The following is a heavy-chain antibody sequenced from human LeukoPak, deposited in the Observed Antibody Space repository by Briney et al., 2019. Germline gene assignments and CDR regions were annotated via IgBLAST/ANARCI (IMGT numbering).Heavy chain of an antibody. CDR3: ARGITMVRGVTHNWFDP. CDR2: MNPNSGNT. V-gene: IGHV1-8*01. D-gene: IGHD3-10*01. CDR1: GYTLTSYD. Sequence: EASVKVSCKASGYTLTSYDINWVRQATGQGLEWMGWMNPNSGNTGYAQKFQGRVTMTRNTSISTAYMELSSLRSEDTAVYYCARGITMVRGVTHNWFDPWGQGTLVTVSS. J-gene: IGHJ5*02.